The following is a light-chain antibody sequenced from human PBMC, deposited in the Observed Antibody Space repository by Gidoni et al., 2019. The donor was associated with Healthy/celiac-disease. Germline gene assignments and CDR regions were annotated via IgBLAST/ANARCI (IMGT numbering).Light chain of an antibody. J-gene: IGKJ4*01. CDR2: AAS. V-gene: IGKV1-9*01. CDR3: KQLNSYLLT. Sequence: DIQLTQSPSFLSASVGDRVTITCRASQGISSYLAWYQQKPGKAPKLLIYAASTLQSGVPSRFSGSGYGTEFTLTISSLQPEDFATYYCKQLNSYLLTLXGXTKVEIK. CDR1: QGISSY.